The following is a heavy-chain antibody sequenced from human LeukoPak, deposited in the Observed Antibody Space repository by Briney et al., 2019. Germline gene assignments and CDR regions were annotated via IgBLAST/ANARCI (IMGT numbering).Heavy chain of an antibody. CDR2: INAGNGNT. D-gene: IGHD3-22*01. J-gene: IGHJ4*02. Sequence: ASVKVSCKASGYTFTSYAMHWVRQAPGQRLEWMGWINAGNGNTKYSQKFQGRVTITRDTSASTAYMELSSLRSEDTAVYYCARTSRPSPRYYDSSGYYSLDYRGQGTLVTVSS. CDR3: ARTSRPSPRYYDSSGYYSLDY. V-gene: IGHV1-3*01. CDR1: GYTFTSYA.